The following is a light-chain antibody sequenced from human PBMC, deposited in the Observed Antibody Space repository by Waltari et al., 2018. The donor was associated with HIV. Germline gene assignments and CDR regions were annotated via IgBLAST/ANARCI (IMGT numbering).Light chain of an antibody. J-gene: IGKJ4*01. CDR3: QHGKTFPHT. CDR2: EAY. Sequence: DIQMTQSPPSVSAFVGDTVIITCRASQDITTSLAWYQFKSGKAPKLVIYEAYKLGTGVPSRFAGSGSGTDFTLTITSLQSEDFATYYCQHGKTFPHTFGGGTRVG. CDR1: QDITTS. V-gene: IGKV1-12*01.